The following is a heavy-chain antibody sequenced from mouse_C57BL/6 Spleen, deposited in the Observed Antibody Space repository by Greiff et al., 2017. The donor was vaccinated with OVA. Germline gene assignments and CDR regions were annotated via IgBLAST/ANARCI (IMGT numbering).Heavy chain of an antibody. CDR3: ARFTTGEAMDD. CDR1: GYAFSSSW. Sequence: QVQLKESGPELVKPGASVKLSCKASGYAFSSSWMNWVKQRPGKGLEWIGRIYPGDGDTNYNGKFKGKATLTADKSSSTAYMQLSSLTSEDSAVYFCARFTTGEAMDDWGQGTSVTVSS. J-gene: IGHJ4*01. CDR2: IYPGDGDT. V-gene: IGHV1-82*01. D-gene: IGHD1-1*01.